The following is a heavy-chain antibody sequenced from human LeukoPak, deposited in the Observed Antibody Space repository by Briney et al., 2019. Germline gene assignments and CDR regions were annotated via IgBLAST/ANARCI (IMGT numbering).Heavy chain of an antibody. CDR3: ASDAGYGDSRYYFDY. CDR1: GYTFTGYY. V-gene: IGHV1-2*02. CDR2: INPNSGGT. Sequence: GASVKVSCKASGYTFTGYYIHWVRQAPGQGLEWMGWINPNSGGTNYAHKFQGRVTMTRDTSISTAYMELSRLRSDDTAVYYCASDAGYGDSRYYFDYWGQGTLVTVSS. D-gene: IGHD4-17*01. J-gene: IGHJ4*02.